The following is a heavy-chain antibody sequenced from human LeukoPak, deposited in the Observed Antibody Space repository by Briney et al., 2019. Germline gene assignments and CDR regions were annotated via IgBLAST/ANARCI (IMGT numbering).Heavy chain of an antibody. Sequence: SETLSLTCSVSGGSITNYYWSWIRQPPGKRLEWIGYIYHSGSTYYNPSLKSRVTISVDRSKNQFSLKLSSVTAADTAVYYCARDHQTAAGNFVPFDYWGQGTLVTVSS. CDR3: ARDHQTAAGNFVPFDY. D-gene: IGHD6-13*01. J-gene: IGHJ4*02. V-gene: IGHV4-59*12. CDR2: IYHSGST. CDR1: GGSITNYY.